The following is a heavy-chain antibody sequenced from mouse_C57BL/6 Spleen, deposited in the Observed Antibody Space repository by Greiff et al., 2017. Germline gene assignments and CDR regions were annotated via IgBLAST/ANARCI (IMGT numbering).Heavy chain of an antibody. CDR1: GFTFSDYG. CDR2: ISSGSSTI. D-gene: IGHD2-2*01. Sequence: EVQGVESGGGLVKPGGSLKLSCAASGFTFSDYGMHWVRQAPEKGLEWVAYISSGSSTIYYADTVKGRFTISRDNAKNTLFLQMTSLRSEDTAMYYCARGKGYDSNYFDYWGQGTTLTVSS. J-gene: IGHJ2*01. V-gene: IGHV5-17*01. CDR3: ARGKGYDSNYFDY.